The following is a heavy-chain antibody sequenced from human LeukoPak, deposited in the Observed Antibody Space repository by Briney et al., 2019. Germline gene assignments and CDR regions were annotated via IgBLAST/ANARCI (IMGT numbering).Heavy chain of an antibody. J-gene: IGHJ4*02. CDR2: ISYDGSNK. CDR1: GFTFSSYA. V-gene: IGHV3-30-3*01. Sequence: GRSLRLSCAASGFTFSSYAMHWVRQAPGKGLEWVAVISYDGSNKYYADSVKGRFTISRDNAKNSLYLQMNSLRPEDTAVYYCARWDYWGQGTLVTVSS. CDR3: ARWDY.